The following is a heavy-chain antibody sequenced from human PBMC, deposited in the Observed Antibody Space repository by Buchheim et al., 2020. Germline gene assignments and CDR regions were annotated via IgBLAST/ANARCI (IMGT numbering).Heavy chain of an antibody. J-gene: IGHJ6*02. CDR3: SKDRLYCSSTSCYARDYYGMDV. V-gene: IGHV3-30*18. CDR2: ISYDGSNK. CDR1: GFTFSSYG. D-gene: IGHD2-2*01. Sequence: QVQLVESGGGVVQPGRSLRLSCPASGFTFSSYGIHWVRQTPGKGREWVAVISYDGSNKYYADSVKGRFTISRENTKNTLTLQMNSLGAEDTAVYYCSKDRLYCSSTSCYARDYYGMDVWGQGTT.